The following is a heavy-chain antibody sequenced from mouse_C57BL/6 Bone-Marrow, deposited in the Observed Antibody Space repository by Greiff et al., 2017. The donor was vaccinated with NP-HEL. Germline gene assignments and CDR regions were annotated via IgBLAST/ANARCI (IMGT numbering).Heavy chain of an antibody. CDR2: INPSNGGT. CDR3: ARAMGSSGYVLYFDY. D-gene: IGHD3-2*02. V-gene: IGHV1-53*01. J-gene: IGHJ2*01. Sequence: QVQLQQPGTELVKPGASVKLSCKASGYTFTSYWMHWVKQRPGQGLEWIGNINPSNGGTNYNEKFKSKATLTVDKSSSTAYMQLSSLTSEDSAVYYCARAMGSSGYVLYFDYWGQGTTLTVSS. CDR1: GYTFTSYW.